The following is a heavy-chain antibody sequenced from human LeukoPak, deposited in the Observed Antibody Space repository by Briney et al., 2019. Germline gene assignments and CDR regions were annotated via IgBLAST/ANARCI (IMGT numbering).Heavy chain of an antibody. CDR3: ASMGYYGSGFDY. D-gene: IGHD3-10*01. Sequence: ASVKVSCKASGYTFTSYAMHWVRQAPGQRLEWMGWFNAGNGNTKYSQKFQGRVTITRDTSASTAYMELSSLRSEDTAVYYCASMGYYGSGFDYWGQGTLVTVSS. V-gene: IGHV1-3*01. CDR2: FNAGNGNT. J-gene: IGHJ4*02. CDR1: GYTFTSYA.